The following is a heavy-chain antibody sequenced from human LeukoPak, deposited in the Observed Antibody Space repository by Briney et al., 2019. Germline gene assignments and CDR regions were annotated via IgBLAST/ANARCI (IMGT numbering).Heavy chain of an antibody. CDR1: GYTFTSYD. CDR3: ARRRRANWFDP. J-gene: IGHJ5*02. CDR2: MSPNSGNT. V-gene: IGHV1-8*01. Sequence: GASAKVSCKASGYTFTSYDINWVRQATRQGLEWMGWMSPNSGNTGYAQKFQGRVTMTRNTSISTAYMELSSLRSENTAVYYCARRRRANWFDPWGQGTLVTVSS.